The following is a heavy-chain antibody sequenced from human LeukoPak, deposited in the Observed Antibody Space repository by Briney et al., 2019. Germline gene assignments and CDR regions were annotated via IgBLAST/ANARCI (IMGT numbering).Heavy chain of an antibody. Sequence: ASVKVSCEASGYTFTSYGISWVRQAPGQGLEWMGWISAYNGNTNYAQKLQGRVTMTTDTSTSTAYMELRSLRSDDTAVYYCARGYDGVVVDYRDAFDIWGQGTMVTVSS. V-gene: IGHV1-18*01. J-gene: IGHJ3*02. D-gene: IGHD3-22*01. CDR1: GYTFTSYG. CDR3: ARGYDGVVVDYRDAFDI. CDR2: ISAYNGNT.